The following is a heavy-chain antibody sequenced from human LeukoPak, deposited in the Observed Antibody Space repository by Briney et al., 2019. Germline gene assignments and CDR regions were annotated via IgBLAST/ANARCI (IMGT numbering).Heavy chain of an antibody. D-gene: IGHD6-13*01. CDR2: INPKSGGT. J-gene: IGHJ5*02. V-gene: IGHV1-2*02. CDR1: GYTFTGYY. CDR3: ARGGSSSWYSYNWFDP. Sequence: AASVKVSCKGSGYTFTGYYMHWVRQAPGQGGEWMGWINPKSGGTNYAQKFQGRVTITRDTSISTAYMELSRLRSDDTAVYYCARGGSSSWYSYNWFDPWGQGTLVTVSS.